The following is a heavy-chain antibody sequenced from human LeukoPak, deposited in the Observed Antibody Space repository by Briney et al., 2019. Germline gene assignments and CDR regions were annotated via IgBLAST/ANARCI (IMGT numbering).Heavy chain of an antibody. Sequence: GGSLRLSCAASEFSFSSNYMSWVRQAPGKGLEWVSVTYAGGSTYYADSVKGRFTISRDNSKNTLYLEMNSLRAEDTAVFYCARDRVTTTYYYYGMDVWGQGTTVTVSS. CDR3: ARDRVTTTYYYYGMDV. CDR2: TYAGGST. V-gene: IGHV3-53*01. CDR1: EFSFSSNY. D-gene: IGHD1-1*01. J-gene: IGHJ6*02.